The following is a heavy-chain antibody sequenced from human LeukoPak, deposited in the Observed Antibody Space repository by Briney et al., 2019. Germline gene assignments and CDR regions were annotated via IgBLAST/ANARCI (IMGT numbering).Heavy chain of an antibody. D-gene: IGHD6-13*01. CDR1: GFIFSDYY. Sequence: PGGSLRLSCAASGFIFSDYYINWIRQVPGKGLEWVSYISNSGSTIYFADSVKGRFTISRDNAKNSLYLRMNSLRAEDTAVYYCARSIWPRAAAGTFDYWGQGTLVTVSS. CDR2: ISNSGSTI. CDR3: ARSIWPRAAAGTFDY. V-gene: IGHV3-11*01. J-gene: IGHJ4*02.